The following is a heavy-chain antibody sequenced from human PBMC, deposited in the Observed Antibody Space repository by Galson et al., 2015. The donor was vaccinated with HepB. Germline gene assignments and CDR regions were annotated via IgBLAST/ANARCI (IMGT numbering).Heavy chain of an antibody. J-gene: IGHJ4*02. V-gene: IGHV1-69*13. CDR2: IIPLFRTA. Sequence: SVKVSCKASGGTFNTYAMNWVRQAPGQGLEGVGGIIPLFRTADYSQRFQGEVTITADGSTTTAYMELSSLTSDDTAVYYCAGGSAYFDYWGQGTQVTVSS. CDR3: AGGSAYFDY. CDR1: GGTFNTYA.